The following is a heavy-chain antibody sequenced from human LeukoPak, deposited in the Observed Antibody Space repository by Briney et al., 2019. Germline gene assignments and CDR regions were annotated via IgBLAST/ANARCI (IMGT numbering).Heavy chain of an antibody. J-gene: IGHJ6*03. CDR2: ISGSGGST. CDR3: AAYSSGWYLYYYYYMDV. Sequence: GGSLRLSCTASGFTFGDYAMSWVRQAPGKGLEWVSAISGSGGSTYYADSVKGRFTISRDNSKNTLYLQMNSLRAEDTAVYYCAAYSSGWYLYYYYYMDVWGKGTTVTVSS. D-gene: IGHD6-19*01. V-gene: IGHV3-23*01. CDR1: GFTFGDYA.